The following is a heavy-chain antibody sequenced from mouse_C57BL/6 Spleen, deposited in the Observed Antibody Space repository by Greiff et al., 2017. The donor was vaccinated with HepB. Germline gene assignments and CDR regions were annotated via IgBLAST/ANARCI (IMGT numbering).Heavy chain of an antibody. D-gene: IGHD2-4*01. CDR1: GFTFSSYT. J-gene: IGHJ2*01. Sequence: EVQLVESGGGLVKPGGSLKLSCAASGFTFSSYTMSWVRQTPEKRLEWVATISGGGGNTYYPDSVKGRFTISRDNAKNTLYLQMSSLRSEDTALYCCAKQNDYDAHYFGYWGQGTTLTVSS. CDR2: ISGGGGNT. CDR3: AKQNDYDAHYFGY. V-gene: IGHV5-9*01.